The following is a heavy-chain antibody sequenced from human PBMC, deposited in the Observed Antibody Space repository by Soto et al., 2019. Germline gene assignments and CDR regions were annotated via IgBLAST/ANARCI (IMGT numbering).Heavy chain of an antibody. CDR2: IYHSGST. D-gene: IGHD4-17*01. V-gene: IGHV4-30-2*01. CDR3: ARAHYGDYGYGMDV. J-gene: IGHJ6*02. CDR1: GGSISSGGYS. Sequence: QLQLQESGSGLVKPSQTLSLTCAVSGGSISSGGYSWSWIRQPPGKGLEWIGYIYHSGSTYYNPSLTGRVTIAVDRSKNQFSLKLSSVTAADTAVYYCARAHYGDYGYGMDVWGHGTTVTVSS.